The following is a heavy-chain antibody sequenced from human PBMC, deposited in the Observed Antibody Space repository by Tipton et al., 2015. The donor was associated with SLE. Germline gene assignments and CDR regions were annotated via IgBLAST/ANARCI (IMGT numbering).Heavy chain of an antibody. CDR2: IHHSGTT. V-gene: IGHV4-38-2*02. CDR3: ARINVPTAMDFYYYYMDV. CDR1: GFSISSAYY. D-gene: IGHD2-2*01. J-gene: IGHJ6*03. Sequence: TLSLTCTVSGFSISSAYYWGWIRQPPGKGLEWIGSIHHSGTTYYNPSLKSRVTISVDTSKNQFSLKLSSVTAADTAQYYCARINVPTAMDFYYYYMDVWGNGTTVTVSS.